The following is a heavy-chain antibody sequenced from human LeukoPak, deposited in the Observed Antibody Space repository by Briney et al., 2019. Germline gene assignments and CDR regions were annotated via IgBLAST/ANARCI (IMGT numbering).Heavy chain of an antibody. Sequence: GSLRLSCAASGFTVSSNNMSWVRQAPGKGLEWVSVIYSGGSTYYADSVKGRFTISRDNSKNTLYLQMNSLRAEDTAVYYCARGRFAYCSGGSCYFDYWGQGTLVTVSS. V-gene: IGHV3-66*01. CDR3: ARGRFAYCSGGSCYFDY. J-gene: IGHJ4*02. CDR1: GFTVSSNN. CDR2: IYSGGST. D-gene: IGHD2-15*01.